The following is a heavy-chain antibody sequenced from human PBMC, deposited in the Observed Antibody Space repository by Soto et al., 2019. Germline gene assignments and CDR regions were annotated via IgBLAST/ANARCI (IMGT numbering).Heavy chain of an antibody. CDR1: GYSFTSYW. V-gene: IGHV5-51*01. CDR2: IYPGDSDT. D-gene: IGHD6-19*01. Sequence: GESLKISCKCSGYSFTSYWIGWVRQMPGKGLEWMGIIYPGDSDTRYNPSLKSRVTISVDTSKNQFSLKLSSVTAADTAVYYCVRHVLFRIAVAGDYFDYWGQGTLVTVSS. CDR3: VRHVLFRIAVAGDYFDY. J-gene: IGHJ4*02.